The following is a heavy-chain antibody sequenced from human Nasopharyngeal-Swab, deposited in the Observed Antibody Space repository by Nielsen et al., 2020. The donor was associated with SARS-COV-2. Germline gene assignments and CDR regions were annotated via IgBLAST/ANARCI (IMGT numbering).Heavy chain of an antibody. D-gene: IGHD3-16*02. Sequence: SETLSLTCTVSGGSISSYYWSWIRQPPGKGLEWIGYIYYSGSTTYNPSLKSRVTISVATSKNQFSLKLSSVTAADTAVYYCARHANYDYVWGSYRPHDAFDIWGQGTMVPSPQ. V-gene: IGHV4-59*08. CDR1: GGSISSYY. CDR3: ARHANYDYVWGSYRPHDAFDI. J-gene: IGHJ3*02. CDR2: IYYSGST.